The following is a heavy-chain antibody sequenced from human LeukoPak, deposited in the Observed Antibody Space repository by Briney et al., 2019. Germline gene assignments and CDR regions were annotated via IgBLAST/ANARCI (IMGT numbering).Heavy chain of an antibody. Sequence: SVKVSCKXSGGTFSSYAISWVRQSPGQGLEWMGRIIPIFGTANYAQKFQGRVTITTDESTSTAYMELSSLRSEDTAVYYCASVTYYDFWSGYPLDYWGQGTLVTVSS. J-gene: IGHJ4*02. CDR3: ASVTYYDFWSGYPLDY. D-gene: IGHD3-3*01. CDR2: IIPIFGTA. CDR1: GGTFSSYA. V-gene: IGHV1-69*05.